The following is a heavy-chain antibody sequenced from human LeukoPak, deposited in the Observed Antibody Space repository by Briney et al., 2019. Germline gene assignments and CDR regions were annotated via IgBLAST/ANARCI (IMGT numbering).Heavy chain of an antibody. CDR2: IYYSGST. CDR3: ARGVTMVRGVIDYYMDV. Sequence: SETLSLTCTVSGGSISSYYWSWIRQPPGKGLEWIGYIYYSGSTNYNPSLKSRVTISVDTSKNQFSLKLSSVTAAGTAVYYCARGVTMVRGVIDYYMDVWGKGTTVTVSS. V-gene: IGHV4-59*01. J-gene: IGHJ6*03. CDR1: GGSISSYY. D-gene: IGHD3-10*01.